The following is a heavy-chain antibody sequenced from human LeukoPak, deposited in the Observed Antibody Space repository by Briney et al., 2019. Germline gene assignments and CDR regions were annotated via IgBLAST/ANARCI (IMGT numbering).Heavy chain of an antibody. CDR3: AREEMLGYCSSTSRYSPYYFDY. V-gene: IGHV4-59*01. D-gene: IGHD2-2*02. CDR1: GGSISSYY. CDR2: IYYSGST. Sequence: PSETLSLTCTVSGGSISSYYWSWIRQPPGKGLEWIGYIYYSGSTNYNPSLKSRVTISVDTSKNQFSLKLSSVTAADTAVYYCAREEMLGYCSSTSRYSPYYFDYWGQGTLVTVSS. J-gene: IGHJ4*02.